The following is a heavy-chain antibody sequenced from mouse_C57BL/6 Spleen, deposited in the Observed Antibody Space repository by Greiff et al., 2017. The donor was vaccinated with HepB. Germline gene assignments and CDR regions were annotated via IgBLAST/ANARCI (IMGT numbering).Heavy chain of an antibody. CDR2: INYDGSST. CDR1: GFTFSDYY. CDR3: ARDALYGRVGGYFDV. J-gene: IGHJ1*03. D-gene: IGHD1-1*01. V-gene: IGHV5-16*01. Sequence: EVQRVESEGGLVQPGSSMKLSCTASGFTFSDYYMAWVRQVPEKGLEWVANINYDGSSTYYLDSLKSRFIISRDNAKNILYLQMSSLKSEDTATYYCARDALYGRVGGYFDVWGTGTTVTVSS.